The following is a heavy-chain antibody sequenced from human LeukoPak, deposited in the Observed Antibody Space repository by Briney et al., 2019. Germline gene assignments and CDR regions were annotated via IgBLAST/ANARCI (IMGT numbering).Heavy chain of an antibody. Sequence: PSQTLSLTCAVSGGSISSGGYSWSWIRQPPGKGLEWIGYIYHSGSTYYNPSLKSRVTISVDRSKNQFSLKLSSVTAADTAVYYCARDLLDYGDSDWFDPWGQGTLVTVSS. CDR3: ARDLLDYGDSDWFDP. V-gene: IGHV4-30-2*01. D-gene: IGHD4-17*01. CDR1: GGSISSGGYS. CDR2: IYHSGST. J-gene: IGHJ5*02.